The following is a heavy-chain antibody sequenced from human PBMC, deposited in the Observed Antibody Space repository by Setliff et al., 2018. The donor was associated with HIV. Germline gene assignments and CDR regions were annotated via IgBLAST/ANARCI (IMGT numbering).Heavy chain of an antibody. CDR1: GYSFTSYG. J-gene: IGHJ1*01. Sequence: ASVKVSCKASGYSFTSYGISWVRRAPGQGLEWMGWISAYNGNTNYAQKLQGRVTMTTDTSSSTAYMELRSLRSDDTAVYYCARHYSSSWYPYFQHWGQGTLVTVSS. CDR3: ARHYSSSWYPYFQH. CDR2: ISAYNGNT. D-gene: IGHD6-13*01. V-gene: IGHV1-18*01.